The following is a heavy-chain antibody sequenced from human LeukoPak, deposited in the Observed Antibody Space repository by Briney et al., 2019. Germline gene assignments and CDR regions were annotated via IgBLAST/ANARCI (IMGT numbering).Heavy chain of an antibody. CDR2: IYYSGST. D-gene: IGHD1-26*01. Sequence: SETLSLTCTVSGGSISSSSYYWGWIRQPPGKGLEWIGSIYYSGSTYYNPSLKNRVTISVDTSKNQFSLKLSSVTAADTAVYYCASIGGSYDYWGQGTLVTVSS. V-gene: IGHV4-39*07. J-gene: IGHJ4*02. CDR1: GGSISSSSYY. CDR3: ASIGGSYDY.